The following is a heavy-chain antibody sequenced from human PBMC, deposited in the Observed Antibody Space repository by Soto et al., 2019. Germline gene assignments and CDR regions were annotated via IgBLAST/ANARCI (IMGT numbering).Heavy chain of an antibody. V-gene: IGHV1-3*01. D-gene: IGHD3-10*01. CDR1: GYTFTSYA. J-gene: IGHJ6*03. CDR3: ARDLSLWFGELLWYYYMDV. CDR2: INAGNGNT. Sequence: ASVKVSCKASGYTFTSYAMHWVRQAPGQRLEWMGWINAGNGNTKYSQKFQGRFTISRDNAKNSLYLQMNSLRAEDTAVYYCARDLSLWFGELLWYYYMDVWGKGTTVTVSS.